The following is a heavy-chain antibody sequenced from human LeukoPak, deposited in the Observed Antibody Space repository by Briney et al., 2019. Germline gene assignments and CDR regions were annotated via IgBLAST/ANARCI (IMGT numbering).Heavy chain of an antibody. Sequence: GRSLRLSCAASGFTFSSYGMHWVRQAPGKGLEWVAVIWYDGSNKYYADSVKGRFTLSRDNSKNTLYLQMNSLRPEDTAVYYCAKRMGPSIAATDLDYWGQGTLVTVSS. CDR1: GFTFSSYG. CDR3: AKRMGPSIAATDLDY. V-gene: IGHV3-33*03. J-gene: IGHJ4*02. CDR2: IWYDGSNK. D-gene: IGHD6-13*01.